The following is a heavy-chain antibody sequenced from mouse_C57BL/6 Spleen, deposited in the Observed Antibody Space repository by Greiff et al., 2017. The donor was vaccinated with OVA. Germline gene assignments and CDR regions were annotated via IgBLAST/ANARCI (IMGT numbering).Heavy chain of an antibody. CDR1: GFTFSDFY. Sequence: EVNVVESGGGLVQSGRSLRLSCATSGFTFSDFYMEWVRQAPGKGLEWIAASRNKANDYTTEYSASVKGRFIVSRDTSQSILYLQMNALRAEDTAIYYCARDGLGGFDYWGQGTTLTVSS. CDR3: ARDGLGGFDY. D-gene: IGHD4-1*01. CDR2: SRNKANDYTT. J-gene: IGHJ2*01. V-gene: IGHV7-1*01.